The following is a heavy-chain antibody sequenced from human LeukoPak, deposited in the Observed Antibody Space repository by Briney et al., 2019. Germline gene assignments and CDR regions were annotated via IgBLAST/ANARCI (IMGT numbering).Heavy chain of an antibody. CDR2: ITDRARSATT. CDR3: VTEGYGYGYHSFDT. V-gene: IGHV3-15*01. J-gene: IGHJ3*02. Sequence: KTGGSLRLSCVASEFTFSKAWMSWVRQAPGTGLEWVGRITDRARSATTEYSAPVKGRVTISRDDSQNTLFLQMNRLKAEDTAVYYCVTEGYGYGYHSFDTWGHGTVVSVSS. D-gene: IGHD5-18*01. CDR1: EFTFSKAW.